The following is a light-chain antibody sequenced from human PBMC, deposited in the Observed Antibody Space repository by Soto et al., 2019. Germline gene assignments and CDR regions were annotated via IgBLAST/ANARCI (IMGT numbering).Light chain of an antibody. J-gene: IGLJ3*02. CDR3: QSYDSSNPV. CDR1: SGSIASNY. Sequence: NFMLTQPHSVSESPGKTVTISCTGSSGSIASNYVQWYQQRPGSAPTTVIYEDNQRPSGVPDRLSGSIDSSSNSASLTISGLNTEDEADYYCQSYDSSNPVFGGGTKLTVL. CDR2: EDN. V-gene: IGLV6-57*02.